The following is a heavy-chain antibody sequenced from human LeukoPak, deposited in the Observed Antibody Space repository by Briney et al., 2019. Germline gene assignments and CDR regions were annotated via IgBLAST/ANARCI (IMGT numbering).Heavy chain of an antibody. D-gene: IGHD2-21*01. V-gene: IGHV3-23*01. CDR1: RFTFSTYT. CDR3: ATDRIYADGIWDFDY. Sequence: GGSLRLSCTASRFTFSTYTMSWVRQAPGEGLNGVSAIFTSGGTYYADSVKGRFTISRDNSKNTLYLQMNSLRADDTAVYYCATDRIYADGIWDFDYWGQGTLVTVSS. J-gene: IGHJ4*02. CDR2: IFTSGGT.